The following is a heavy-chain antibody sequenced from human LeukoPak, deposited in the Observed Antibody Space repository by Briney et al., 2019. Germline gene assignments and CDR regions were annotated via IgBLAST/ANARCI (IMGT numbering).Heavy chain of an antibody. CDR1: GFTLSNSS. V-gene: IGHV3-69-1*01. CDR3: ARDKSGWARDY. J-gene: IGHJ4*02. D-gene: IGHD6-19*01. CDR2: ISSHRSI. Sequence: GGSLRLSCVVSGFTLSNSSMSWVRQAPGKGLEWVSSISSHRSIYAESVRGRFTISRGTAKNSLYLQMNSPRAEDSALYYCARDKSGWARDYWGQGTLVTVSA.